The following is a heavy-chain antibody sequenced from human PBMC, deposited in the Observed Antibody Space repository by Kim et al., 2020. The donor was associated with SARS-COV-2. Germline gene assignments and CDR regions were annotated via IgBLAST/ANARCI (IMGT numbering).Heavy chain of an antibody. CDR3: AAGGPGH. CDR2: INHSGRT. CDR1: GGSFSAFQ. J-gene: IGHJ1*01. V-gene: IGHV4-34*01. Sequence: SETLSLTCAVYGGSFSAFQWTWIRQTPGEGLEWIGEINHSGRTNYNPSLKSQVRISVDTSKNQFSLNLKSVTAATTAVYYCAAGGPGHWGLGTLVTVSS.